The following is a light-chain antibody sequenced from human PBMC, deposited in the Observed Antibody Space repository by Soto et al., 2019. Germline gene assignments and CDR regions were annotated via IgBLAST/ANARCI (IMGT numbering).Light chain of an antibody. J-gene: IGKJ1*01. CDR1: QSVSTN. CDR2: GAS. Sequence: ETVMTQSPVTLSVSPGERATLSCRASQSVSTNLAWYQQKPGQAPRLLIYGASTRATGVPARFSGSGSGTEFTLTISSLQSEDFAVYYCHQYNNWPPWTFGQGTKVEIK. CDR3: HQYNNWPPWT. V-gene: IGKV3-15*01.